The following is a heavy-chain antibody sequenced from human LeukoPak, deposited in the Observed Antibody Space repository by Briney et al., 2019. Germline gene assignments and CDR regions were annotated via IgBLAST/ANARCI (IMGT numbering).Heavy chain of an antibody. CDR1: GGSISSSSYY. D-gene: IGHD6-13*01. J-gene: IGHJ4*02. V-gene: IGHV4-39*01. CDR2: IYSSTSN. CDR3: AYSSSWYRFDY. Sequence: SETLSLTCTVSGGSISSSSYYWGWIRQPPGKGLEWIGSIYSSTSNYYNPSLKSRVTISVDTSKNQFSLKLSSVTAADTDVSYCAYSSSWYRFDYWGQGTLVTASS.